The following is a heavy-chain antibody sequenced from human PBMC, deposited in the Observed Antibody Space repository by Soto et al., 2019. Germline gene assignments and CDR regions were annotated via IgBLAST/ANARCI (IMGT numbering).Heavy chain of an antibody. J-gene: IGHJ4*02. V-gene: IGHV4-38-2*02. Sequence: PSETLSLTCAVSGYSISSGYYWGWIRQPPGKGLEWIGSIYHSGSTYYSPSLKSRVTISVDTSKNQFSLKLSSVTAADTAVYYCARDEYSSSSSFDYWGQGTMVTVSS. CDR2: IYHSGST. CDR1: GYSISSGYY. D-gene: IGHD6-6*01. CDR3: ARDEYSSSSSFDY.